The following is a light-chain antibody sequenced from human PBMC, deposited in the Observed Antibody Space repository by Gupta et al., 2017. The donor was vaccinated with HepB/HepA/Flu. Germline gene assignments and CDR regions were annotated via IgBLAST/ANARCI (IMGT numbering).Light chain of an antibody. V-gene: IGLV1-40*01. CDR2: GNS. Sequence: QSVLTLPPSVSGAPGQRVTISCTWRSSNIGAGYDVHWYQQLPGTAPKLLIYGNSNRPSGVPDRFSGSKSGTSASLAITGLQAEDEADYYCQSYDSSLSGYVFGTGTKVTVL. J-gene: IGLJ1*01. CDR3: QSYDSSLSGYV. CDR1: SSNIGAGYD.